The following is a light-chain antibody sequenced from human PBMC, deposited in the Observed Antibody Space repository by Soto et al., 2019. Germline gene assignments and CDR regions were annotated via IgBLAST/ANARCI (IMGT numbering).Light chain of an antibody. CDR3: QQASSFPIT. CDR1: QGIRTW. CDR2: AAS. J-gene: IGKJ5*01. V-gene: IGKV1-12*01. Sequence: DIQMTQSPSSVSASVGDRVTITCRASQGIRTWLAWYQQKPGTAPNLLISAASSLQSGVPSRFSGSGSGTDFTLTIASLQPEDFATYYCQQASSFPITFGQGTRLEIK.